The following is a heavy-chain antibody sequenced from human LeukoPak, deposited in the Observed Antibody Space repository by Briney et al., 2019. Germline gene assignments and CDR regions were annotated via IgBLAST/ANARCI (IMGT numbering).Heavy chain of an antibody. CDR2: IYHSGST. J-gene: IGHJ4*02. CDR3: ARYISQGYYFDY. Sequence: PSETLSLTCAVSGYSLSSGYYWGCIRPPPGKGLEWIGSIYHSGSTYYNPSLKSRVTISVDTSKNQFSLKLSSVTAADTAVYYCARYISQGYYFDYWGQGTLVTVSS. V-gene: IGHV4-38-2*01. CDR1: GYSLSSGYY.